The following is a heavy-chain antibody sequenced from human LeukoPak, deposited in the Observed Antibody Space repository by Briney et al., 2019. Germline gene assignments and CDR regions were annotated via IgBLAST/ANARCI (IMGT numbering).Heavy chain of an antibody. J-gene: IGHJ5*02. D-gene: IGHD6-13*01. CDR1: GYTFTGYY. CDR3: ARQLVRIGAVLSRYWFDP. CDR2: INPNSSGT. Sequence: ASVKVSCKASGYTFTGYYMHWVRQAPGQGLEWMGWINPNSSGTNYAQKFQGWFTMTRDTSISTAYMELSRLRSDDTAVYYCARQLVRIGAVLSRYWFDPWGQGTLVTVSS. V-gene: IGHV1-2*04.